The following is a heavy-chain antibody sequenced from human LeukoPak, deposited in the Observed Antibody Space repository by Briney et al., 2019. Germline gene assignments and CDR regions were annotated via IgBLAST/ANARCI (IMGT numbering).Heavy chain of an antibody. CDR3: ATRYYYGSGSYYTYNWFDP. V-gene: IGHV1-24*01. Sequence: GASVKVPCKVSGYTLTELSMHWVRQAPGKGLEWMGGFDPEDGETIYAQKFQGRVTMTEDTSTDTAYMELSSLRSEDTAVYYCATRYYYGSGSYYTYNWFDPWGQGTLVTVSS. CDR1: GYTLTELS. D-gene: IGHD3-10*01. CDR2: FDPEDGET. J-gene: IGHJ5*02.